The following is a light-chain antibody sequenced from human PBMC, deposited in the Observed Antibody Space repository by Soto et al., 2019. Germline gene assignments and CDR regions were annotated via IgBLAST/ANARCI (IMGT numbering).Light chain of an antibody. Sequence: QSVLTQPPSVSGAPGQTITISCTGSRSNIGGGYDVHWYQQLPGTAPQLLVYGNINRPSRVPDRFSGSKSDTSASLAITGLQAEDEADYYCQSYDSSLSAWVFGGGTQLTVL. CDR1: RSNIGGGYD. V-gene: IGLV1-40*01. CDR3: QSYDSSLSAWV. J-gene: IGLJ3*02. CDR2: GNI.